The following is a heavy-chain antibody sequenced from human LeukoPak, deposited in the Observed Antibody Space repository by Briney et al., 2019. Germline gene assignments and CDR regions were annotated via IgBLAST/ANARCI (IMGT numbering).Heavy chain of an antibody. Sequence: ASVKVSCKASGYTFTDNYLQWVRRGPGQVLEWMGRFNPIDGATRYAQKFQGRVAMTGDTSINTAYMELSSLQSDDTAIYYCARGEGANWGQGTLVTVSS. CDR1: GYTFTDNY. J-gene: IGHJ4*02. D-gene: IGHD1-26*01. CDR3: ARGEGAN. V-gene: IGHV1-2*02. CDR2: FNPIDGAT.